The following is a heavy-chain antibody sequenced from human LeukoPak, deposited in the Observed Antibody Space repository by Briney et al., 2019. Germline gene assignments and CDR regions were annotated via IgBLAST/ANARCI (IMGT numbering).Heavy chain of an antibody. CDR2: ISGCGGST. CDR3: ARGPTVITFNAFDV. D-gene: IGHD4-17*01. CDR1: GFTFSSYA. V-gene: IGHV3-23*01. J-gene: IGHJ3*01. Sequence: GGSLTLSCAASGFTFSSYAMSCVRQAPGKGLDWASAISGCGGSTYYADSVNGRFTISRDNSKNTPHLQMNSLRAEDMAVYYCARGPTVITFNAFDVWGQGTMVTVSS.